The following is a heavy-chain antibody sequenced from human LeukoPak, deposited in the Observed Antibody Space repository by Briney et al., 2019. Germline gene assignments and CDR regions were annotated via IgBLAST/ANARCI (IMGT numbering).Heavy chain of an antibody. CDR2: MNPNSGNT. V-gene: IGHV1-8*01. CDR1: GYTFTSYD. J-gene: IGHJ6*03. D-gene: IGHD6-13*01. Sequence: ASVKVSCKASGYTFTSYDINWVRQATGQGLEWMGWMNPNSGNTGYAQKFQGRVTMTRNTSISTAYMELSSLRSEDTAVYYCARGSSSWYGNYYYYYMDVWGKGTTVTISS. CDR3: ARGSSSWYGNYYYYYMDV.